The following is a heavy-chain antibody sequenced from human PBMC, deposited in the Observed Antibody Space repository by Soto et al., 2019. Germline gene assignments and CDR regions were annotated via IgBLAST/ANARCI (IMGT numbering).Heavy chain of an antibody. CDR2: FSDRGVST. V-gene: IGHV3-23*01. D-gene: IGHD3-10*01. CDR3: AKRSEIGEPYFDY. J-gene: IGHJ4*02. CDR1: GFIFSNYG. Sequence: PGGSLRLSCAASGFIFSNYGLSWVRQAPGKGLEWVSGFSDRGVSTYYADSVKGRFTISRDNSKNTLYLQMNGLRAEDTAIYYCAKRSEIGEPYFDYWGQGTLVTVSS.